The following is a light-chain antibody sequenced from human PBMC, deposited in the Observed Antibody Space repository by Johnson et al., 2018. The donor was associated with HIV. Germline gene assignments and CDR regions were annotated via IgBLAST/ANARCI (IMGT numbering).Light chain of an antibody. Sequence: QSVLTQPPSVSAAPGQKVTISCSGSSSNIGSHYVSWYQQVPGTAPRLVIYDTIKRHSGIPDRFSGSKSGTSATLGITGLQTGDEADYYCGTWDSSLYAYVFGAATKVAVL. CDR1: SSNIGSHY. CDR2: DTI. J-gene: IGLJ1*01. CDR3: GTWDSSLYAYV. V-gene: IGLV1-51*01.